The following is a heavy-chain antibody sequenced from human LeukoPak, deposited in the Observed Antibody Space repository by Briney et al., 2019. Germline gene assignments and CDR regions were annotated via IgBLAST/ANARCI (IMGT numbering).Heavy chain of an antibody. CDR2: IYYSGST. D-gene: IGHD3-22*01. CDR3: ASEYYYDSSGYLDY. V-gene: IGHV4-30-4*01. CDR1: GGSITSGDYF. J-gene: IGHJ4*02. Sequence: SETLSLTCNVSGGSITSGDYFWSWIRQPPGKGPEWIGNIYYSGSTYYNPSLKSRLTISVDTSKNQFSLKLSSVTAADTAVYYCASEYYYDSSGYLDYWGQGTLVTVSS.